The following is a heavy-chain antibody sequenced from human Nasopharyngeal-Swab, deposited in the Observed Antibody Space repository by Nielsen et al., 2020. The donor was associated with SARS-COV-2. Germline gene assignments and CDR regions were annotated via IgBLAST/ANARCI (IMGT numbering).Heavy chain of an antibody. CDR3: ARISGWYWLDP. CDR1: GGSFSGYS. CDR2: IIHSGST. J-gene: IGHJ5*02. D-gene: IGHD6-19*01. V-gene: IGHV4-34*12. Sequence: SQTLSLTGAVYGGSFSGYSWIWVRQPPGKGLEWIGQIIHSGSTNYNPSLRSRVTISADTSENQLSLKVNSVTAADTAVYYCARISGWYWLDPWGQGTLVTVSS.